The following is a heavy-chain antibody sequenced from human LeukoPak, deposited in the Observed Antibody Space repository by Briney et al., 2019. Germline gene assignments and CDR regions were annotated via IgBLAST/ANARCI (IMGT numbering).Heavy chain of an antibody. CDR3: ARGHIEYSLPSCYYYYMDV. CDR1: GGSFSGYY. D-gene: IGHD6-6*01. V-gene: IGHV4-34*01. J-gene: IGHJ6*03. Sequence: PSETLSLTCAVYGGSFSGYYWSWIRQPPGKGLEWIGEINHSGSTNYNPSLKSRVTISVDTSKNQFSLKLSSVTAADTAVYYCARGHIEYSLPSCYYYYMDVWGKGTTVTVSS. CDR2: INHSGST.